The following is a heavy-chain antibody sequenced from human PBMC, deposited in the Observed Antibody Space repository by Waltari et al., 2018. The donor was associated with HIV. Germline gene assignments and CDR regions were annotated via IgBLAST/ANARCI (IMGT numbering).Heavy chain of an antibody. Sequence: QVQLVESGGGVVQPGRSLRLSCAASGFTFSSYAMHWVRQAPGKGLEWVAVISYDGSNKYYSDSVKGRFTSSRDNSKNTLYLQMNSLRAEDTAVYYCARPNRAFDYWGQGTLVTVSS. CDR3: ARPNRAFDY. J-gene: IGHJ4*02. CDR1: GFTFSSYA. V-gene: IGHV3-30*04. CDR2: ISYDGSNK.